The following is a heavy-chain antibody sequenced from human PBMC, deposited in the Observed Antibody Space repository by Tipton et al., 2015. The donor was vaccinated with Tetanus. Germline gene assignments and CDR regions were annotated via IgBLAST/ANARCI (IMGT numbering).Heavy chain of an antibody. J-gene: IGHJ5*02. Sequence: LRLSCTVSGDSISSSDYYWGWIRQPPGKGLEWIGSIYSSGSTYYNPSLKSRVTISVDTSRNQFSLRLKSVTPADTAMYYCARDHRLSASYAGWFDPWGQGTLVTVSS. D-gene: IGHD2-8*01. CDR2: IYSSGST. CDR3: ARDHRLSASYAGWFDP. CDR1: GDSISSSDYY. V-gene: IGHV4-39*07.